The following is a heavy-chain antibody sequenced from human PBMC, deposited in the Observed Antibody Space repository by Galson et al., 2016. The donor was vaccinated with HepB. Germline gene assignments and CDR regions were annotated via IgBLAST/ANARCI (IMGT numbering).Heavy chain of an antibody. D-gene: IGHD6-13*01. CDR1: GHTFTSYY. V-gene: IGHV1-46*01. CDR3: AAALDDYYYGMDV. J-gene: IGHJ6*02. Sequence: KVSCKASGHTFTSYYIHWVRQAPGQGLEWMGIINPRSSNTNYAQKFQGRVTMTRDTSTSTVYMQLSSLRSDDTAVYYCAAALDDYYYGMDVWGQGTTVTVSS. CDR2: INPRSSNT.